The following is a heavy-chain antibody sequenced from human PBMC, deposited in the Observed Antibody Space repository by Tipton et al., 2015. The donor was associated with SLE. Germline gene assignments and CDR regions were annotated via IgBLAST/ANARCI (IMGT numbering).Heavy chain of an antibody. Sequence: GLVKPSETLSLTCTVSGGSISSSNDYWGWIRQTPGKGLEWIATIYYSGSTYYNPSLKSRGTISIDKSKNQFSLKLSSVTAADTAVYYCARFIAVAGIAEYFQHWGQGTLVTVSS. V-gene: IGHV4-39*07. D-gene: IGHD6-19*01. CDR1: GGSISSSNDY. CDR2: IYYSGST. CDR3: ARFIAVAGIAEYFQH. J-gene: IGHJ1*01.